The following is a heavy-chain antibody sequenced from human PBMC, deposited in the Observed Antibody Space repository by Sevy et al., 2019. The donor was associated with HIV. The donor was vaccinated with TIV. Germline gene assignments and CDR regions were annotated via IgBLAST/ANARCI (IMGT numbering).Heavy chain of an antibody. CDR1: GDSMSRRNHY. J-gene: IGHJ4*02. CDR2: IYYRGTT. CDR3: AILLGDNGYFDQ. V-gene: IGHV4-39*01. Sequence: SETLSLTCTVSGDSMSRRNHYWGWIRQPPGKGLDWIGLIYYRGTTYYNPSLKSRITISEDTSKNQFSLRLTSVTAADTALYFCAILLGDNGYFDQWGQGTLVTVSS. D-gene: IGHD4-17*01.